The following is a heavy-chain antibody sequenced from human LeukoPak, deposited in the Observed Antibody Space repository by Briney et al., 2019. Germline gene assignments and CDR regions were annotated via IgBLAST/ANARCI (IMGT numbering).Heavy chain of an antibody. D-gene: IGHD6-13*01. V-gene: IGHV4-59*01. J-gene: IGHJ4*02. Sequence: SETLSLTCTVSGGSISSYYWSWIRQPPGKGLEWIGYIYYSGSTNYNPSLKSRVTISVDTSKNQLSLKLSSVTAADTAVYYCARDSDIAAAGYYFDYWGQGTLVTVSS. CDR2: IYYSGST. CDR1: GGSISSYY. CDR3: ARDSDIAAAGYYFDY.